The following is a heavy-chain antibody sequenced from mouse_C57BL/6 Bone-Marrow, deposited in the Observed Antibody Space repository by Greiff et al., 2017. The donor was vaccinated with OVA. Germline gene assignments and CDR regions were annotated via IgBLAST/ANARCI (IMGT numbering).Heavy chain of an antibody. CDR2: IDPENGDT. CDR1: GFNIKDDY. J-gene: IGHJ3*01. CDR3: TARWLLQTCAY. D-gene: IGHD2-3*01. V-gene: IGHV14-4*01. Sequence: EVQLQQSGAELVRPGASVKLSCTASGFNIKDDYMHWVKQRPEQGLEWIGWIDPENGDTEYASKFQGKATITADTSSNTAYLQLSSLTSEDTAVYYCTARWLLQTCAYWGQGTLVTVSA.